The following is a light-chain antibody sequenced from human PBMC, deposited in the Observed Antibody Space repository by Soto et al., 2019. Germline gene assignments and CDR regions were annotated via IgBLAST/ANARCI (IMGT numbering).Light chain of an antibody. CDR1: SSDVGGYNY. V-gene: IGLV2-14*01. CDR3: SSYTSSSTLGV. CDR2: AVS. J-gene: IGLJ3*02. Sequence: QSALTQPASVSGSPGQSITISCTGTSSDVGGYNYVSWYQQHPGKAPKLMIYAVSNRPAGVSNRFSGSKSGNTAALSISGLQAEDEADYYGSSYTSSSTLGVFGGGTKLTVL.